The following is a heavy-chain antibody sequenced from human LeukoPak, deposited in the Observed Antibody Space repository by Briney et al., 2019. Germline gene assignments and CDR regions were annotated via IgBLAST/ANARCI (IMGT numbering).Heavy chain of an antibody. CDR1: GFRFSTYG. CDR3: ARRYCSSTSCLLDY. V-gene: IGHV3-48*04. CDR2: ISSTSGSTI. J-gene: IGHJ4*02. Sequence: GGSLRLSCAASGFRFSTYGMHWVRQAPGKGLEWVSYISSTSGSTIYYADSVKGRFTISRDNAKNSLYLQMNSLRAEDTAVYYCARRYCSSTSCLLDYWGQGTLVTVSS. D-gene: IGHD2-2*01.